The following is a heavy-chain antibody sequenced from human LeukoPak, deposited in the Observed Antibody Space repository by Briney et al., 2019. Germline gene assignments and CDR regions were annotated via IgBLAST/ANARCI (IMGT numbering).Heavy chain of an antibody. J-gene: IGHJ4*03. D-gene: IGHD1-1*01. CDR2: IDPHGSET. Sequence: GGSLRLSCAASGFSFINYWMSWVRQAPGKGLEWVANIDPHGSETQFVGSVKGRFTTSRDNAKNSLYVQMNSLRAEDTAIYYCARIWYFGDNNWRYFDYSGQGTLVTVAS. CDR3: ARIWYFGDNNWRYFDY. CDR1: GFSFINYW. V-gene: IGHV3-7*01.